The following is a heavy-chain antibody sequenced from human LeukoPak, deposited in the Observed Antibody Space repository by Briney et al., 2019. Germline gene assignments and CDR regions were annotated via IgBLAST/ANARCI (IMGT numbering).Heavy chain of an antibody. V-gene: IGHV1-69*06. CDR2: IIPIFGTA. D-gene: IGHD6-19*01. CDR3: ASSTPGIAVAGTRFDY. CDR1: GGTFSSYA. Sequence: SVKVSCKASGGTFSSYAISWVRQAPGQGLEWMGRIIPIFGTANYAQKFQGRVTITADKSTSTAYMELSSLRSEDTAVYYCASSTPGIAVAGTRFDYWGQEPWSPSPQ. J-gene: IGHJ4*01.